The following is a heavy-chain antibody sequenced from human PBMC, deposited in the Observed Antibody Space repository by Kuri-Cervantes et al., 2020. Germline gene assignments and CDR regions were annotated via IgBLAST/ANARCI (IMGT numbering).Heavy chain of an antibody. Sequence: SETLSLTCTVSGASISTYYWSWIRQPAGKGLEWIGRFQTSGSTNYNPSLKSRVTISVDKSKNQVSLKLSSVTAADTAVYYCARAFYCSSTSCDRPTYYYYYYMDVWGKGTTVTVSS. D-gene: IGHD2-2*01. CDR2: FQTSGST. V-gene: IGHV4-4*07. CDR1: GASISTYY. CDR3: ARAFYCSSTSCDRPTYYYYYYMDV. J-gene: IGHJ6*03.